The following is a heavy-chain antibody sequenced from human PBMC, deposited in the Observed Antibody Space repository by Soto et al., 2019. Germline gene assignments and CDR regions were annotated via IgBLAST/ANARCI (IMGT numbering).Heavy chain of an antibody. V-gene: IGHV3-33*01. D-gene: IGHD3-16*01. J-gene: IGHJ5*02. CDR1: GFTFSSYG. Sequence: GGSLRLSCAASGFTFSSYGMHWVRQAPGKGLEWVAVIWYDGSNKYYADSVKGRFTISRDNSKNTLYLQMNSLRAEDTAVYYCARDLSDYYDYVWGSYWFDPWGQGTLVTVSS. CDR3: ARDLSDYYDYVWGSYWFDP. CDR2: IWYDGSNK.